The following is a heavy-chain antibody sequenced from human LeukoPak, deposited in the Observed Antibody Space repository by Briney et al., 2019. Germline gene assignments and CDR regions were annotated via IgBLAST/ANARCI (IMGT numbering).Heavy chain of an antibody. V-gene: IGHV1-2*02. J-gene: IGHJ4*02. CDR1: GYTFTGYY. CDR3: ARVNTISYSSGWYGDY. CDR2: INPNSGDT. D-gene: IGHD6-19*01. Sequence: ASVKVSCKASGYTFTGYYMHWVRQAPGQGLEWMGWINPNSGDTNYAQKFQGRVTVTRDTSISTAYMELSRLRSDDTAVYYCARVNTISYSSGWYGDYWGQGTLVTVSS.